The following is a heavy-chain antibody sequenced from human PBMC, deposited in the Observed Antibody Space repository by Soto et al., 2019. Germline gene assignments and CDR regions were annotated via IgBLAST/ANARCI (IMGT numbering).Heavy chain of an antibody. D-gene: IGHD5-18*01. CDR2: IYYSGNT. V-gene: IGHV4-61*01. Sequence: QVQLQESGPGLVKPSETLSLTCTVSGGSVSSDSYFWSWIRQPPGKGLEWIGYIYYSGNTNYNPSLKSRVSISVHTSKNQFSLKLSSVTAADTAFYYCARVPDMDTHRDDSLENRGQGTKVTVSS. CDR3: ARVPDMDTHRDDSLEN. CDR1: GGSVSSDSYF. J-gene: IGHJ3*02.